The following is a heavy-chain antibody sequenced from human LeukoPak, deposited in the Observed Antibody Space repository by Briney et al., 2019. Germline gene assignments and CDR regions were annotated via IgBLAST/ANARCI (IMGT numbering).Heavy chain of an antibody. Sequence: GESLQISCKGSGYSFTTYYIGWVRQMPGKGLEWMGIIYPGDSDTRYSPSFQGLVTISADKSISTAYVQWSSLKASDTAMYYCARLYDILTSNSFDPWGQGTLVTVSP. CDR2: IYPGDSDT. J-gene: IGHJ5*02. CDR3: ARLYDILTSNSFDP. V-gene: IGHV5-51*01. D-gene: IGHD3-9*01. CDR1: GYSFTTYY.